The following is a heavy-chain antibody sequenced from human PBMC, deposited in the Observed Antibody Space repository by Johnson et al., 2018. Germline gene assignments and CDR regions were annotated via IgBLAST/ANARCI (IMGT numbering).Heavy chain of an antibody. CDR2: ISYDGSNK. J-gene: IGHJ6*03. Sequence: QVQLVQSGGGVVQPGRSLRLSCAASGFTFSSYGMHWVRQAPGKGLEWVAVISYDGSNKYYADSVKGRFTISRDNSKNTLYLQMNSLRAEDTAVYYCARDRPDLANFYYYYYMDVWGKGTTVTVSS. CDR3: ARDRPDLANFYYYYYMDV. V-gene: IGHV3-30*03. CDR1: GFTFSSYG. D-gene: IGHD4/OR15-4a*01.